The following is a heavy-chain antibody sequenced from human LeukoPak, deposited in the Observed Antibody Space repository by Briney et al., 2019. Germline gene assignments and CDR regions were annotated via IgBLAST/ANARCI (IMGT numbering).Heavy chain of an antibody. CDR3: ARIIAAAGRVDY. CDR1: GYSISSGYY. J-gene: IGHJ4*02. D-gene: IGHD6-13*01. V-gene: IGHV4-38-2*01. Sequence: PSETLSLTCAVSGYSISSGYYWGWIRQLPGKGLEWIGSIYHSGSTYYNPSLKSRVTISVDTSKNQFSLKLSSVTAADTAVYYCARIIAAAGRVDYWGQGTLVTVSS. CDR2: IYHSGST.